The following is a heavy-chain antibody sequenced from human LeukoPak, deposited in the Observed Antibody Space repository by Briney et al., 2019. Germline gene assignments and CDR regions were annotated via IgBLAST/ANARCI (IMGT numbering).Heavy chain of an antibody. Sequence: SETLSLTCTVSGGSISSHYWSWIRQPPGKGLEWIGCIHYSGSTNYNPSLKSRVTTSVDTSKNQFSLRLTSVTAADTAVYYCTRVGDTSSYFYYMDVWGKGTTVTVSS. CDR3: TRVGDTSSYFYYMDV. D-gene: IGHD3-22*01. CDR2: IHYSGST. CDR1: GGSISSHY. V-gene: IGHV4-59*11. J-gene: IGHJ6*03.